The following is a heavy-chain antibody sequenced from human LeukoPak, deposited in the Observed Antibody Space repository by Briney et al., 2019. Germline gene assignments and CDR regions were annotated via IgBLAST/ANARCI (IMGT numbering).Heavy chain of an antibody. CDR1: GYTFTDYY. Sequence: ASVKVSCKASGYTFTDYYIHWVRQAPGQGLEWMGWINPKSGGIEYAQKFRGRVTMTRDTSITTVYMELSSLRSDDTAVFYCARDYLHALDIWGQGTMVAVSS. CDR2: INPKSGGI. V-gene: IGHV1-2*02. J-gene: IGHJ3*02. CDR3: ARDYLHALDI.